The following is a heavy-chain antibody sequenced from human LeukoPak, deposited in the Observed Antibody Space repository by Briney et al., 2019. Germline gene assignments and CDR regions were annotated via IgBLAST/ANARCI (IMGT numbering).Heavy chain of an antibody. CDR3: ASGGRGYSSDY. J-gene: IGHJ4*02. CDR2: MNPNSGNT. Sequence: ASVKVSCKASGGTFSSYAISWVRQAPGQGLEWMGWMNPNSGNTGYAQKFQGRVTITRNTSISTAYMELSSLRSEDTAVYYCASGGRGYSSDYWGQGTLVTVSS. V-gene: IGHV1-8*03. D-gene: IGHD6-13*01. CDR1: GGTFSSYA.